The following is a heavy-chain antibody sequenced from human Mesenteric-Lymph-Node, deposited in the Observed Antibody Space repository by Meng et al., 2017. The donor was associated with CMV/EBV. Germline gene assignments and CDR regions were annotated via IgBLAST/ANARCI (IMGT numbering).Heavy chain of an antibody. CDR3: ARMPTASSDY. CDR2: INSDGSST. D-gene: IGHD3-10*01. CDR1: GFTFSNYW. V-gene: IGHV3-74*01. Sequence: GESLKISCAASGFTFSNYWMHWVRQAPGKGLVWVSRINSDGSSTNYADSVKGRFTISRDNAKNTLYLQMNSLRAEDTAVYYCARMPTASSDYWGQGTLVTV. J-gene: IGHJ4*02.